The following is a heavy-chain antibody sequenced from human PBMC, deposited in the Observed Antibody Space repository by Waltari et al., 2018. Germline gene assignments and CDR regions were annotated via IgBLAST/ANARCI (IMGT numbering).Heavy chain of an antibody. Sequence: QLQLQESGSGLVKPSQTLSLTCAVSGGSISSGGYSWRWIRQPPGKGLEWIGYIYHSGSTYYNPSLKSRVTISVDRSKNQFSLKLSSVTAADTAVYYCARGHYDFWSGSPAYYFDYWGQGTLVTVSS. D-gene: IGHD3-3*01. CDR3: ARGHYDFWSGSPAYYFDY. CDR1: GGSISSGGYS. CDR2: IYHSGST. V-gene: IGHV4-30-2*01. J-gene: IGHJ4*02.